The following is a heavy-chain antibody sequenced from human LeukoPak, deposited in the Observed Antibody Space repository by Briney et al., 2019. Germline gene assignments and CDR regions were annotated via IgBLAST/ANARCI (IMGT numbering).Heavy chain of an antibody. Sequence: PGGSLRLSCAASGFTFSSYGMHWVRQAPGKGLEWVAFIRYDGSNKYYADSVKGRFTISRDNAKNSLYLQMNSLRAEDTAVYYCARDSGIAAAGLVIAFDIWGQGTMVTVSS. CDR1: GFTFSSYG. V-gene: IGHV3-30*02. CDR3: ARDSGIAAAGLVIAFDI. D-gene: IGHD6-13*01. CDR2: IRYDGSNK. J-gene: IGHJ3*02.